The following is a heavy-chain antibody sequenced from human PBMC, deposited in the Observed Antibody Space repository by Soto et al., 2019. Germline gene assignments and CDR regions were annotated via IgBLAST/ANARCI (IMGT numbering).Heavy chain of an antibody. J-gene: IGHJ5*02. CDR3: ARDWRTAGTTGWFDP. CDR2: ISYDGTTK. V-gene: IGHV3-30-3*01. Sequence: QEQVVESGGGVVQPGRSLRLSCAASGFTFSTHAMHWVRQAPGRGLEWVAIISYDGTTKDYADSVKGRFTISRDNSKNAVYLQMNSLRSEDTALYYCARDWRTAGTTGWFDPWGQGTLATVSS. D-gene: IGHD6-13*01. CDR1: GFTFSTHA.